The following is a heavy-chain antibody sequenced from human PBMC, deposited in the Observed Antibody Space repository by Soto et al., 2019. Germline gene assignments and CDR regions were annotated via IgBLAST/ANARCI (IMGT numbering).Heavy chain of an antibody. CDR1: GFSFSIYA. J-gene: IGHJ4*01. V-gene: IGHV3-23*01. D-gene: IGHD2-21*01. Sequence: GGSLRPSCAASGFSFSIYAMSWLLQSPGKGLEWVSAISGSGGSTYYADSVKGRFTISRDNSNNTLYLQMNSLRAEDTAVYYCAKDAYPSADRLSRFDDWSNGSLVTVAS. CDR3: AKDAYPSADRLSRFDD. CDR2: ISGSGGST.